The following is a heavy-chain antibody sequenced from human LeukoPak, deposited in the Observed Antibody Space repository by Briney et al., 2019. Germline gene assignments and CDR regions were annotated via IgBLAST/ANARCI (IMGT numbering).Heavy chain of an antibody. Sequence: SETLSLTCTVSGGSISGYYWSWIRQPPGKGLEWIGYIYYSGSTNYNPSLKSRVTISVDTSKNQFSLKLSSVTAADTAVYYCARDGLGIAAALSPWGQGTLVSVSS. J-gene: IGHJ5*02. CDR2: IYYSGST. CDR3: ARDGLGIAAALSP. D-gene: IGHD6-13*01. CDR1: GGSISGYY. V-gene: IGHV4-59*01.